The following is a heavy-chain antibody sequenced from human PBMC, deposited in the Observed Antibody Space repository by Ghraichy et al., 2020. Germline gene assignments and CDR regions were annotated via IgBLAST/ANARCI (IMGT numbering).Heavy chain of an antibody. CDR2: ISYDGSNK. J-gene: IGHJ4*02. CDR3: AKDRSPGIAVAGTRKDY. CDR1: GFTFSSYG. Sequence: GGSLRLSCAASGFTFSSYGMHWVRQAPGKGLEWVAVISYDGSNKYYADSVKGRFTISRDNSKNTLYLQMNSLRAEDTAVYYCAKDRSPGIAVAGTRKDYWGQGTLVTVSS. D-gene: IGHD6-19*01. V-gene: IGHV3-30*18.